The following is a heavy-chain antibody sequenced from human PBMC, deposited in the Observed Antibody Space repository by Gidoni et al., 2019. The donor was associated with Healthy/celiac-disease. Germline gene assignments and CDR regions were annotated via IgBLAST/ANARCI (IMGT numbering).Heavy chain of an antibody. V-gene: IGHV1-46*01. D-gene: IGHD2-15*01. Sequence: QVQLVQSGAEVKKPGASVKVSCKAPGSTLTSYYMHWVRQAPGQGLEWMGIINPSGGSTSYAQKFQGRVTMTRDTSTSTVYMELSSLRSEDTAVYYCARESEEGVKAANWFDPWGQGTLVTVSS. CDR1: GSTLTSYY. CDR2: INPSGGST. CDR3: ARESEEGVKAANWFDP. J-gene: IGHJ5*02.